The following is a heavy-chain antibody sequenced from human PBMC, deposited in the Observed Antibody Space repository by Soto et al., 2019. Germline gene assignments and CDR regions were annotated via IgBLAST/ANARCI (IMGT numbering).Heavy chain of an antibody. V-gene: IGHV1-8*01. CDR2: MNPNSGNT. CDR3: ARRSDIWDYYYGMDV. J-gene: IGHJ6*02. Sequence: QVQLVQSGAEVKKPGASVKVSCKASGYTFTSYDINWVRQATGQGLEWMGWMNPNSGNTGYAQKFQGRVTMTRNTPIGMAKRERGSLGSEATAGYYCARRSDIWDYYYGMDVWGQGPTVTVSS. D-gene: IGHD3-9*01. CDR1: GYTFTSYD.